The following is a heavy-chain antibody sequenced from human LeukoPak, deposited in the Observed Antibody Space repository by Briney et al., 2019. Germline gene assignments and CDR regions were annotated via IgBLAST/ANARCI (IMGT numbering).Heavy chain of an antibody. J-gene: IGHJ6*03. D-gene: IGHD2-2*02. Sequence: GGSLRLSCAASGFTFSDYYMTWIRQAPGKGLEWISFISTSGNVNYYADSVKGRFTISRDNAKNSLYLQMNSLRAEDTAVYYCASPSAIGDYYYMDVWGKGTTVTVSS. CDR2: ISTSGNVN. CDR1: GFTFSDYY. V-gene: IGHV3-11*01. CDR3: ASPSAIGDYYYMDV.